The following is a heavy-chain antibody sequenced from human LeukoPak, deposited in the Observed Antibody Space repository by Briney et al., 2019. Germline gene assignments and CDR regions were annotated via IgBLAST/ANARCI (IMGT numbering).Heavy chain of an antibody. CDR2: IYYSGST. J-gene: IGHJ1*01. CDR1: SDSISSSY. CDR3: ARGYCSSTICFQYFHH. D-gene: IGHD2-2*01. V-gene: IGHV4-59*01. Sequence: PSETLSLTCTVSSDSISSSYWSWIRQPPGKGLKWIGYIYYSGSTNYNPSLRSRVAISVDTSKNQFSLKLNYVTAADTAVYYCARGYCSSTICFQYFHHWGQGTLVTVSS.